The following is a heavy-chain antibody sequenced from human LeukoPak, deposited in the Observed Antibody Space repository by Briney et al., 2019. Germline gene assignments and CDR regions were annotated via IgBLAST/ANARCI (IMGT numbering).Heavy chain of an antibody. CDR3: ARDLGNY. D-gene: IGHD2-15*01. Sequence: GGSLRLSCEASGFTFSSYWMSWVRQAPGKGLEWVANIKQDGSEKYYVDSVKGRFTISRDNAKNSLYLQMNSLRAEDTAVYYCARDLGNYWGQGTLVTVSS. CDR2: IKQDGSEK. V-gene: IGHV3-7*01. J-gene: IGHJ4*02. CDR1: GFTFSSYW.